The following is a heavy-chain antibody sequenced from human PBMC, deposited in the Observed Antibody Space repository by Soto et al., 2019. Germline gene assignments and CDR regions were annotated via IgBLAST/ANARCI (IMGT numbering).Heavy chain of an antibody. J-gene: IGHJ4*02. V-gene: IGHV3-11*05. CDR3: ARRRPIGYYNY. D-gene: IGHD3-22*01. CDR2: IGSSSSYI. CDR1: GFPFSDYY. Sequence: QVQLVEFGGDLVKPGGSLRLSCAASGFPFSDYYMSWIRQAPGKGLEWVSCIGSSSSYINYADSVKGRFTISKDNAKNSLYLQMNSLRAEDTAVYYCARRRPIGYYNYWGQGTPVTVSA.